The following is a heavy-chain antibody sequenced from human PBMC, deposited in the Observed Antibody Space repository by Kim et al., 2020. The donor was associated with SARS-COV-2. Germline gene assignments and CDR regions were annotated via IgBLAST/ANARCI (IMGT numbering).Heavy chain of an antibody. D-gene: IGHD6-19*01. CDR2: IYSGGST. J-gene: IGHJ4*02. V-gene: IGHV3-66*01. Sequence: GGSLRLSCAASGFTVSSNYMSWVRQAPGKGLEWVSVIYSGGSTYYADSVKGRFTISRDNSKNTLYLQMNSLRAEDTAVYYCARSQQNSGWYPYYFDYWGQGTLVTVSS. CDR3: ARSQQNSGWYPYYFDY. CDR1: GFTVSSNY.